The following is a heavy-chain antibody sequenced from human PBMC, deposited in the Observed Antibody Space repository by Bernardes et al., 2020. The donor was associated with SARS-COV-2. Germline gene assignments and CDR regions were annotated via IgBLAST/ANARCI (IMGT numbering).Heavy chain of an antibody. J-gene: IGHJ4*02. CDR3: AKDYMEGGATQLFDY. CDR2: INAVGGT. Sequence: GGSLRLSCAASGFTFSTYPMHWVRQVRGRGLEWVSGINAVGGTYYADSVKGRFTISTDKSNQMLFLQMNSLRAEDTAIYYCAKDYMEGGATQLFDYWGQGTLVTVSS. D-gene: IGHD3-16*01. CDR1: GFTFSTYP. V-gene: IGHV3-23*01.